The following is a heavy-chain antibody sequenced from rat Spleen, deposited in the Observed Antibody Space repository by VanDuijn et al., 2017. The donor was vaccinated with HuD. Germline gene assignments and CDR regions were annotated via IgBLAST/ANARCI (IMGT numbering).Heavy chain of an antibody. CDR1: GLSFSNYD. CDR3: ARHRYNDY. V-gene: IGHV5-29*01. Sequence: EVQLVESGGGLVQPGRSMKLSCAASGLSFSNYDMAWVRQAPTKGLEWVATLSYDGSSTYYRDSVKGRFTISRDNAKSTLYLQMDSLRSEDTATYYVARHRYNDYWGQGVMVTVSS. D-gene: IGHD1-5*01. CDR2: LSYDGSST. J-gene: IGHJ2*01.